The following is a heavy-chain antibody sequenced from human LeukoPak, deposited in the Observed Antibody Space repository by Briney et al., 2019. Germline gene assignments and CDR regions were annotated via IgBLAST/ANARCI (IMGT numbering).Heavy chain of an antibody. CDR1: GFTFSSYS. J-gene: IGHJ4*02. CDR2: ISSSSYI. Sequence: PGGSLRLSCAASGFTFSSYSMNWVRQAPGKGLEWVSSISSSSYIYYAGSVKGRFTISRDNAKNSLYLQMNSLRAEDTAVYYCARGKTTANCYWGQGTLVTVSS. V-gene: IGHV3-21*01. D-gene: IGHD4-11*01. CDR3: ARGKTTANCY.